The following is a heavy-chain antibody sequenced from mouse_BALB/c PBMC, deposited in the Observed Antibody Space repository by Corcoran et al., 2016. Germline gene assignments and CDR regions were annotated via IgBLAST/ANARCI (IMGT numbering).Heavy chain of an antibody. CDR1: GYTFSSYR. J-gene: IGHJ2*01. V-gene: IGHV1-9*01. Sequence: QVQLQQSGAELMKPGASVKISCKATGYTFSSYRIEWVKQRPGHGLEWIGEILPGSGSTNYNEKFKGKATFTADTSSNTAYMQLSSLTSEDSAVYYCARFDGYRDYFDYWGQGTTLTVSS. CDR3: ARFDGYRDYFDY. CDR2: ILPGSGST. D-gene: IGHD2-3*01.